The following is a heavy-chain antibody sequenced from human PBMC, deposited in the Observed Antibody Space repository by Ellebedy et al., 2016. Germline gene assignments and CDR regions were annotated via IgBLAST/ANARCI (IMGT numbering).Heavy chain of an antibody. CDR3: ARGHTTSSGIY. V-gene: IGHV3-7*03. CDR2: IKQDGSET. CDR1: GFTFSSHW. J-gene: IGHJ4*02. Sequence: GGSLRLSCAASGFTFSSHWMSWVRQSAERGLEWVANIKQDGSETYYMDSVKGRFTTSRDNAKNSLYLQMNSLTAEDTAVYYCARGHTTSSGIYWGRGTLVTVSS. D-gene: IGHD1-14*01.